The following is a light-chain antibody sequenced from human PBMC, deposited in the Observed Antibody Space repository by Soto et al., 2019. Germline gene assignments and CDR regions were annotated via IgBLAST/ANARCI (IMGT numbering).Light chain of an antibody. J-gene: IGKJ3*01. Sequence: DIQMTQSPSSLSASVGDRVTITCRASQSLNNYLNWYQQKPGKAPNLLIYAASNLQSGVPSRFSGSGSGTDFTLAISSLQPEDFATYYCQEGSSALGAFGPGTEVDIK. V-gene: IGKV1-39*01. CDR1: QSLNNY. CDR2: AAS. CDR3: QEGSSALGA.